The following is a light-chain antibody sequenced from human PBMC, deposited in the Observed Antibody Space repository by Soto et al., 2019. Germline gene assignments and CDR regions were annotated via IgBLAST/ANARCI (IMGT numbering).Light chain of an antibody. Sequence: GDRVTITCRASQSISSWLAWYQQKPGLSPQLLIYLGSNRASGVPDRFSGSGSGTEFTLTISSLQPDDFAPYYCQHYNSYSEAFGQGTKVDIK. J-gene: IGKJ1*01. CDR2: LGS. CDR3: QHYNSYSEA. CDR1: QSISSW. V-gene: IGKV1-5*03.